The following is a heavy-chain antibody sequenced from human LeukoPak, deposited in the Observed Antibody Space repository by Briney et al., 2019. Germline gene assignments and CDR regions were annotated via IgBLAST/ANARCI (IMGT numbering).Heavy chain of an antibody. CDR1: GYTFTSYY. CDR3: ATFSTVTKGTDY. V-gene: IGHV1-46*01. CDR2: INPSGGST. J-gene: IGHJ4*02. D-gene: IGHD4-17*01. Sequence: GASVKVSCKASGYTFTSYYMHWVRQAPGQGLEWMGIINPSGGSTSYAQKFQGRVTMTRDTSTSTVYLELSSLRSEDTAVYYCATFSTVTKGTDYWGQGTLVTVSS.